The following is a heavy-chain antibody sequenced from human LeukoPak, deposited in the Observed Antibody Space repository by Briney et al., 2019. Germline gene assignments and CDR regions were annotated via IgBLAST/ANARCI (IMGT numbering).Heavy chain of an antibody. D-gene: IGHD2-2*01. V-gene: IGHV3-74*01. CDR2: INADGTST. CDR1: GFTFSSYW. J-gene: IGHJ4*02. CDR3: AKRPGPAALGARGHRDYYFDY. Sequence: GGSLRLSCAASGFTFSSYWMSWVRQAPGKGLVWVSRINADGTSTNYADSVKGRFTISRDNSKNTLYLQMNSLRAEDTAVYYCAKRPGPAALGARGHRDYYFDYWGQGTLVTVSS.